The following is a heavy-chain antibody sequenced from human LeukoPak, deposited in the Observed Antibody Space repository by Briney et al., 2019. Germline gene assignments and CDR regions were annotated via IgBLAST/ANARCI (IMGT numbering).Heavy chain of an antibody. V-gene: IGHV4-34*01. CDR2: INHSGST. J-gene: IGHJ4*02. Sequence: SETLSLTCAVYGGSFSGYYWSWIHQPPGKGLEWIGEINHSGSTNYNPSLKSRVTISVDTSKNQFSLKLSSVTAADTAVYYCAREGPSRLGYCGSTSCSRTGGRLGYWGQGTLVTVSS. CDR3: AREGPSRLGYCGSTSCSRTGGRLGY. CDR1: GGSFSGYY. D-gene: IGHD2-2*01.